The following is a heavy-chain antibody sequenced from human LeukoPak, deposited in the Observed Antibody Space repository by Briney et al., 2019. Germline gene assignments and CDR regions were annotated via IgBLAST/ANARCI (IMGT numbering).Heavy chain of an antibody. CDR3: ARDPPPYNSGWFL. D-gene: IGHD6-19*01. J-gene: IGHJ4*02. CDR2: INTDGSGT. Sequence: PGGSLRVSCAASGFTFSNYWMHWVSQAPGKGVVWVSRINTDGSGTIYADSVKGRFTISRDNAQDTLYLQMKSLRAEDTAVYFCARDPPPYNSGWFLWGQGTLVTVSS. V-gene: IGHV3-74*01. CDR1: GFTFSNYW.